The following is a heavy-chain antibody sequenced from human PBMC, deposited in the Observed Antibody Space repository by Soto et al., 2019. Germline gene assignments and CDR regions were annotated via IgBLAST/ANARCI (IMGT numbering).Heavy chain of an antibody. CDR1: GDAISSGGYY. D-gene: IGHD5-12*01. J-gene: IGHJ5*02. CDR3: VRCRGYTGNGPGGWWFDH. CDR2: SYYSGNT. V-gene: IGHV4-31*03. Sequence: QVQLQESGPGLVKPSQTLSLTCSVSGDAISSGGYYWGWIRQHPGKGLEWIGYSYYSGNTYYNTSLRSRITISVDMTKNQFSLKLTSVTAADTAVYYCVRCRGYTGNGPGGWWFDHWGQGTLVTVSP.